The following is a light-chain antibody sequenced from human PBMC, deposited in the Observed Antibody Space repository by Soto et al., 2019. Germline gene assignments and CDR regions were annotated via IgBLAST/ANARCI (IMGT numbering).Light chain of an antibody. CDR1: QSISPY. J-gene: IGKJ2*04. CDR3: QQPYPPPCS. CDR2: ASS. V-gene: IGKV1-39*01. Sequence: DIQMTQSPSSLSASVGDRVTITCRASQSISPYLNWYQHKPGKAPKLLIFASSTLHSGVPSRFSGSGSGTDFPLTISALPPEDFATYYCQQPYPPPCSFGQGTKLETK.